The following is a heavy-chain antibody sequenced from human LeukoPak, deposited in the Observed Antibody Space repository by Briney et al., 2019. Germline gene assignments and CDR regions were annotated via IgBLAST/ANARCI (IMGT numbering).Heavy chain of an antibody. J-gene: IGHJ6*02. CDR2: INHSGST. CDR3: ARGEGMVATWGYYYYYGMDV. V-gene: IGHV4-34*01. CDR1: GGSFSGYY. Sequence: SETLSLTCAVYGGSFSGYYWSWIRQPPGKGLEWIGEINHSGSTNYNPSLKSRVTISVDTSKNQFSLKLSSVTAADTAVYYCARGEGMVATWGYYYYYGMDVWGQGTTVTVSS. D-gene: IGHD5-12*01.